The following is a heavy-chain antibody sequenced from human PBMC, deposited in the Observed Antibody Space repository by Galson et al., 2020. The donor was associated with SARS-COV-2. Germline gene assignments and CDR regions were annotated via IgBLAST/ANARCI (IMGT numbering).Heavy chain of an antibody. V-gene: IGHV5-51*01. D-gene: IGHD2-15*01. Sequence: HGESKISCKGSGYSFSSAWIAWVRQMPAKGLEWMGIIFPGDSDIRYSPAFQGQVTISADKSISTAYLEWSSLQASDTAIYYCARLPRDCYFMDVDYWGQGTLVTVSS. CDR3: ARLPRDCYFMDVDY. CDR2: IFPGDSDI. CDR1: GYSFSSAW. J-gene: IGHJ4*02.